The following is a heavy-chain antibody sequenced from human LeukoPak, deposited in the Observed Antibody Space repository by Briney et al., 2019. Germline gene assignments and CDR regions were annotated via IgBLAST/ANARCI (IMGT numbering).Heavy chain of an antibody. J-gene: IGHJ4*02. Sequence: PGGSLRLSCAASGFTFSSYSMNWVRQAPGKGLEWVPSISSSSSYIYYADSVKGRFAISRDNAKNSLYLQMNSLRAEDTAVYYCARDLPDYYDSSGLRGDWGQGTLVTVSS. CDR3: ARDLPDYYDSSGLRGD. D-gene: IGHD3-22*01. V-gene: IGHV3-21*01. CDR2: ISSSSSYI. CDR1: GFTFSSYS.